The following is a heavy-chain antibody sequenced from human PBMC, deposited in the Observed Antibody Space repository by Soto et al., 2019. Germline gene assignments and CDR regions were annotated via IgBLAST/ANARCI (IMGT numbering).Heavy chain of an antibody. V-gene: IGHV3-15*01. J-gene: IGHJ4*02. CDR2: IKSKSDGETA. CDR1: GLTFSNVW. D-gene: IGHD5-18*01. Sequence: EVQLVESGGGSVKPGGSLRLSCAASGLTFSNVWMTWVRQAPGKGLEWVGRIKSKSDGETADAAAPVKARFTISRDDSKNTVFLEMNSLKSEDTALYYCAITAMINRDSSTSFDYWGRGTQVTVSS. CDR3: AITAMINRDSSTSFDY.